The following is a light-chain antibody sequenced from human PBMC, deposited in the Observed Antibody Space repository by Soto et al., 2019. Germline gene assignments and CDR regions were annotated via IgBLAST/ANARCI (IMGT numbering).Light chain of an antibody. CDR2: AAY. V-gene: IGKV3-20*01. CDR1: QSVPNNY. J-gene: IGKJ1*01. CDR3: QQYGGGPWT. Sequence: EIELTQSPDTLSLSPGERATISCRASQSVPNNYLAWYLQKPGQAPKVLIYAAYNRATGIPDRFSGSGSGTDFTLTIRRLEPEDFAVFYCQQYGGGPWTFGQGTKVESK.